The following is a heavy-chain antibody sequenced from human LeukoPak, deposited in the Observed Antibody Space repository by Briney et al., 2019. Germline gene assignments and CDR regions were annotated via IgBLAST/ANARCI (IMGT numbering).Heavy chain of an antibody. D-gene: IGHD4-23*01. J-gene: IGHJ4*02. Sequence: GGSLRLSCAASGFTFSSYAMNWVRQAPGKGLEWLSYISSDGSTIYYADSVKGRITIARDNARKSLYLQMNSLRAEDTAVYYCVPQKGYGGNPLDYWGQGTLVTVST. CDR2: ISSDGSTI. V-gene: IGHV3-48*01. CDR3: VPQKGYGGNPLDY. CDR1: GFTFSSYA.